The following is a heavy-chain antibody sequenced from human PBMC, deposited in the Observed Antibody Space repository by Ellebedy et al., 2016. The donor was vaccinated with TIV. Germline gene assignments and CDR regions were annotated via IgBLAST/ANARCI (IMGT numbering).Heavy chain of an antibody. CDR2: IIPIFGTA. Sequence: SVKVSXKASGGTFSSYAISWVRQAPGQGLEWVGGIIPIFGTANYAQKFQGRVTITADESTSTAYMELSSLRSEDTAVYYCARVRYYDSSGYYPNYYGMDVWGQGTTVTVSS. CDR1: GGTFSSYA. D-gene: IGHD3-22*01. J-gene: IGHJ6*02. CDR3: ARVRYYDSSGYYPNYYGMDV. V-gene: IGHV1-69*13.